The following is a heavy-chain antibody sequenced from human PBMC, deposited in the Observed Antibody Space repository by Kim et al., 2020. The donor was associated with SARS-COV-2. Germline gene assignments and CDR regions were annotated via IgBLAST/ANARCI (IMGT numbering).Heavy chain of an antibody. Sequence: ANYAQKFQGRVTITADESTSTAYMELSSLRSEDTAVYYCAREMYHGGGWYWGQGTLVTVSS. D-gene: IGHD2-2*01. J-gene: IGHJ4*02. CDR3: AREMYHGGGWY. V-gene: IGHV1-69*01. CDR2: A.